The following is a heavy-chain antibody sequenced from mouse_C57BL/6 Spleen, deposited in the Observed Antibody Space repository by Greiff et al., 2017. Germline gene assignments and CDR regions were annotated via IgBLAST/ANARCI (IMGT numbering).Heavy chain of an antibody. V-gene: IGHV1-18*01. CDR1: GYTFTDYN. J-gene: IGHJ1*03. Sequence: VQLKQSGPELVKPGASVKIPCKASGYTFTDYNMDWVKQSHGKSLEWIGDINPNNGGTIYNQKFKGKATLTVDKSSSTAYMELRSLTSEDTAVYYCARSYYDYGYWYFDVWGTGTTVTVSS. CDR2: INPNNGGT. D-gene: IGHD2-4*01. CDR3: ARSYYDYGYWYFDV.